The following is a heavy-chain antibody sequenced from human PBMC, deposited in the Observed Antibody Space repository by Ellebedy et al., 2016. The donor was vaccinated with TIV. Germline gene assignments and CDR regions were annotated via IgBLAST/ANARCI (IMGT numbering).Heavy chain of an antibody. J-gene: IGHJ6*02. CDR1: GFTFDDYA. V-gene: IGHV3-30*18. D-gene: IGHD1-26*01. CDR3: AKGPYSGSPYYYYGMDV. CDR2: ISYDESNK. Sequence: GESLKISXAASGFTFDDYAMHWVRQAPGKGLEWVAVISYDESNKYYADSVKGRFTISRDNSKNTLYLQMNSLRAEDTAVYYCAKGPYSGSPYYYYGMDVWGQGTTVTVSS.